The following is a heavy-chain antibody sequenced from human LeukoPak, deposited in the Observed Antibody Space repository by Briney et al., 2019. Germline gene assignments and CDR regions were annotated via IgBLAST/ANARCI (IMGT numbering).Heavy chain of an antibody. V-gene: IGHV1-3*01. D-gene: IGHD1-26*01. J-gene: IGHJ4*02. Sequence: GASVKVSCKASGYTFTSYAMHWVRQAPGQRLEWMGWINAGNGNTKYSQKFQGRVTITRDTSASTAYMELSSLRSEDTAVYYCARYSGSIQTFDYWGQGTLVTVSS. CDR2: INAGNGNT. CDR1: GYTFTSYA. CDR3: ARYSGSIQTFDY.